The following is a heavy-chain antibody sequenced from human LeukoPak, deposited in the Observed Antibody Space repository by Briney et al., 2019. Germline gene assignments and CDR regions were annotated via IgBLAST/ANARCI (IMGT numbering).Heavy chain of an antibody. Sequence: ASVKVSCKASGYTFTGYYMHWVRQAPGQGLEWMGWINPNSGGTNYAQKFQGRVTMTRDTSISTAYMELSSLRSEDTAVYYCARPAPTGVDAFDIWGQGTLVTVSS. V-gene: IGHV1-2*02. CDR1: GYTFTGYY. J-gene: IGHJ3*02. CDR3: ARPAPTGVDAFDI. CDR2: INPNSGGT. D-gene: IGHD3-10*01.